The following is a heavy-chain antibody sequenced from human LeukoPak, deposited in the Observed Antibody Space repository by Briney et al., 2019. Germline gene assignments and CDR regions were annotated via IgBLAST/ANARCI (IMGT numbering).Heavy chain of an antibody. Sequence: GGSLRLSCAASGFIFSRYWMTWFRRAPGRGWEWVAKIKQDGSEKYYADSVKGRFTISRDNAKNSLYLQMNSLRAEDTAVYFCARDYYGSGSFPYYFDYWGQGTLVTVSS. CDR3: ARDYYGSGSFPYYFDY. J-gene: IGHJ4*02. CDR1: GFIFSRYW. CDR2: IKQDGSEK. D-gene: IGHD3-10*01. V-gene: IGHV3-7*01.